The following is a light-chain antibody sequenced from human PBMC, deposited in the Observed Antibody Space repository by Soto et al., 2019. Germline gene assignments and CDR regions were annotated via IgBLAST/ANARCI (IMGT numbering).Light chain of an antibody. CDR3: GTWDSSLSSYV. CDR1: SSNIGNNY. Sequence: QSVLTQPPSVSAAPGQKVTSSCSGRSSNIGNNYVSWYQQLPGTAPKLLIYENNKRPSGIPDRFSGSKSGTSATLGITGLQTGDEADYYCGTWDSSLSSYVFGTGTKVTVL. V-gene: IGLV1-51*02. CDR2: ENN. J-gene: IGLJ1*01.